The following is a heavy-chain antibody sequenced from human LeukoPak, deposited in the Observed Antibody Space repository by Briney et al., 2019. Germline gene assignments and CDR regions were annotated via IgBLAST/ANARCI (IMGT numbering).Heavy chain of an antibody. CDR3: ARLGQPNAFDI. Sequence: SETLSLTCTVSGGSVSSYYWSWIRQPPGKGLECIGYISPTGSTKYNPSLKSRVTISADTSKNQFSLKLSSVTAADTAVYFCARLGQPNAFDIWGQGTMVTVSS. V-gene: IGHV4-59*08. D-gene: IGHD3-16*01. J-gene: IGHJ3*02. CDR2: ISPTGST. CDR1: GGSVSSYY.